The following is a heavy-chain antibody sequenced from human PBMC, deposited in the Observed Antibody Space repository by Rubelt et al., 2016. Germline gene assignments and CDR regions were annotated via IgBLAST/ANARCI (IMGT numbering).Heavy chain of an antibody. J-gene: IGHJ6*02. V-gene: IGHV1-46*01. CDR2: INPSGGST. D-gene: IGHD4-17*01. Sequence: INPSGGSTSYAQKFQGRVTMTRDTSTSTVYMELSSLRSEDTAVYYCATHGEEYGDYMVTDQYGMDVWGQGTTVTVSS. CDR3: ATHGEEYGDYMVTDQYGMDV.